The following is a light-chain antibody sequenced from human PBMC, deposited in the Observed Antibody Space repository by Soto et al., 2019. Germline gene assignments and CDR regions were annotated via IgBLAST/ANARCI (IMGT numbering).Light chain of an antibody. J-gene: IGKJ3*01. V-gene: IGKV1-5*03. CDR1: QSIRSW. Sequence: DIQMTQSPSTLSASVGDRVTNTCRASQSIRSWLAWYQQKPGKAPKLLIYKASSLESGVPSRFSGSGSGTEFTLTISSLPPDDFATYYCQQYNSYPFTFGPGTKVDIK. CDR3: QQYNSYPFT. CDR2: KAS.